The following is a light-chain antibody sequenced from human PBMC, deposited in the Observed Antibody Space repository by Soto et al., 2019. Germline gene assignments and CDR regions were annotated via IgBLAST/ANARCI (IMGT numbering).Light chain of an antibody. J-gene: IGKJ1*01. CDR2: GAS. CDR1: QSVSRN. Sequence: EILMTQSPATLSVSPGERATLSCRASQSVSRNVAWYQQKHGQAPRLLIYGASTRATGIPARFSGSGSGTDFILPIGSLHPEDFAFYYCQPNNTWPPWTFGQGPRWKLN. CDR3: QPNNTWPPWT. V-gene: IGKV3-15*01.